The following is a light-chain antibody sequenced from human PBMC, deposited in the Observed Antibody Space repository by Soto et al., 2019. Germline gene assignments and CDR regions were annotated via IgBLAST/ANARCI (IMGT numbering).Light chain of an antibody. CDR3: SSYASSNTVL. Sequence: QSALTQPASVSGSPGQSITISCTGTSSDIGGYNYVSWYQQHPGKAPKLMIYDVSDRPSGVSNRFSGSKSGNTASLTISGLQAEDEADDYCSSYASSNTVLFGGGTKLTV. CDR2: DVS. CDR1: SSDIGGYNY. V-gene: IGLV2-14*03. J-gene: IGLJ2*01.